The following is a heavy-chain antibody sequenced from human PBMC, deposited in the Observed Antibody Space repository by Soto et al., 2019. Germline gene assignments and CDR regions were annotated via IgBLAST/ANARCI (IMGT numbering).Heavy chain of an antibody. Sequence: SETLSLTCTVSGCSINGYHWNWTRQPAGNGLEWIGRIYSGGGPNYNPSLKSRVIMSVDTSKNQFSLKLISVTAADTAMYFCSREYSHHLDPWGQGTMVTVSS. CDR2: IYSGGGP. J-gene: IGHJ5*02. V-gene: IGHV4-4*07. CDR1: GCSINGYH. D-gene: IGHD5-18*01. CDR3: SREYSHHLDP.